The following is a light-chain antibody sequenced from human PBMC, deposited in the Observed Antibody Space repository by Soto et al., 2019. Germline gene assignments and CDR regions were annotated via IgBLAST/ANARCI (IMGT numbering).Light chain of an antibody. J-gene: IGLJ2*01. CDR1: SGSIASNY. Sequence: NFMPTQPHSVSESPGKTVTISCTRSSGSIASNYVQWYQQRPGSAPTTVIYEDNQRPSGVPDRFSGSIDSSSNSASLTISGLKTEDEADYYCQSYDSSNPVVFGGGTKVTVL. V-gene: IGLV6-57*04. CDR2: EDN. CDR3: QSYDSSNPVV.